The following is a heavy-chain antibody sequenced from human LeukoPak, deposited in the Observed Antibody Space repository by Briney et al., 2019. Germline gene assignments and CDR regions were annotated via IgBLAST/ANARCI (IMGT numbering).Heavy chain of an antibody. D-gene: IGHD1-1*01. Sequence: PSETLSLTCTVSGGSIRSYYWSWIRQPAGKGLEWIGRIYTSGSTNYNPSLKSRVTMSVDTSKNQFSLKLSSVTAADTAVYYCARGTGVQGYYYYYMDVWGKGTTVTVSS. V-gene: IGHV4-4*07. CDR1: GGSIRSYY. CDR3: ARGTGVQGYYYYYMDV. CDR2: IYTSGST. J-gene: IGHJ6*03.